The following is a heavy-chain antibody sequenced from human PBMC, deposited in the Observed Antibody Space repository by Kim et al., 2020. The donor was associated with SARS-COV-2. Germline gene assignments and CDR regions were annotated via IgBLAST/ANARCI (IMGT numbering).Heavy chain of an antibody. D-gene: IGHD6-19*01. CDR1: GFTFSSDA. CDR2: ISGSGGNT. V-gene: IGHV3-23*01. J-gene: IGHJ4*02. Sequence: GGSLRLSCAASGFTFSSDAMTWVRQAPGKGLEWVSSISGSGGNTFYADSVKGRFTISRDNSKNTLYLQMNSLRAEDTALYYCAKDKSSGWYFDYWGQGTLVTVSS. CDR3: AKDKSSGWYFDY.